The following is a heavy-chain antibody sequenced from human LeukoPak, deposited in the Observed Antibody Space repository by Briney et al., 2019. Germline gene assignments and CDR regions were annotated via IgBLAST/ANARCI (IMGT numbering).Heavy chain of an antibody. CDR1: GGSISSYD. D-gene: IGHD2-15*01. J-gene: IGHJ6*03. V-gene: IGHV4-59*01. CDR3: ARSVEGYCRGGSCYSYSYYMDV. Sequence: SETLSLTCTVSGGSISSYDWNWIRQPPGKGLEWIGYIYYSGSTNYNPSLKSRVTISVDTSKNQFSLKLSSVTAADTAVYYCARSVEGYCRGGSCYSYSYYMDVWGKGTTVTVSS. CDR2: IYYSGST.